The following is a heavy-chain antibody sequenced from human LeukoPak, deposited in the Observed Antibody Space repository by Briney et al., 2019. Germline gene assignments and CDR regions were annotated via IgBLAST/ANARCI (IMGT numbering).Heavy chain of an antibody. CDR1: GFTFTSSA. D-gene: IGHD5-18*01. CDR2: IVVGSGNT. V-gene: IGHV1-58*01. CDR3: PADPLYSYGLGY. Sequence: TSVTVSCKASGFTFTSSAVQWVRQARGQRLEWIGWIVVGSGNTNYAQKFQERVTITRDMSTSTAYMELSSLRSEDTAVYYCPADPLYSYGLGYWGQGTLVTVSS. J-gene: IGHJ4*02.